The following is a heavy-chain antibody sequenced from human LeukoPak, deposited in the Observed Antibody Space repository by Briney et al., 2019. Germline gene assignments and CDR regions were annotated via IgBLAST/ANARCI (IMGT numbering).Heavy chain of an antibody. V-gene: IGHV3-30*02. Sequence: GGSLRLSCAASGFTFRNYGMHWVRQTPGKGLEWVAFIRDDGSNKYYADSVKGRFTISRDNSKNTLFLQMNSLRAEYTAVYYCARETNPPSFDYWGQGTLVTVSS. CDR1: GFTFRNYG. CDR2: IRDDGSNK. CDR3: ARETNPPSFDY. D-gene: IGHD1-14*01. J-gene: IGHJ4*02.